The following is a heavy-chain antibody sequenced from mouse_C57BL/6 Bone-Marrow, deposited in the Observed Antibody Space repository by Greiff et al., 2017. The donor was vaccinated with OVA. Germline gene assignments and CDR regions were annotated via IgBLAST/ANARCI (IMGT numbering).Heavy chain of an antibody. CDR3: TREVYYSKDY. J-gene: IGHJ2*01. D-gene: IGHD2-5*01. CDR2: ISSGGDYI. V-gene: IGHV5-9-1*02. CDR1: GFTFSSYA. Sequence: EVQGVESGEGLVKPGGSLKLSCAASGFTFSSYAMSWVRQTPEKRLEWVAYISSGGDYIYYADTVKGRFTISRDTARNTLYLQMSSLKSEDTAMYYCTREVYYSKDYWGQGTTLTVSS.